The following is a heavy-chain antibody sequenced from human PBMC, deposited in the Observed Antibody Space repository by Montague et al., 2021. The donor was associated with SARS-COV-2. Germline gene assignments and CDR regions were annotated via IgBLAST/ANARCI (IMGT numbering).Heavy chain of an antibody. Sequence: SETLSLTCAVSGASISSSHWCSWIRPPPRRGLEWVGEIYHTGSTNYNPSLKSRGTISVDKSKNQFSLKLSSVTAADTAVYFCARAPIVVSGKNACDIWGQGTMVTVSS. CDR1: GASISSSHW. CDR2: IYHTGST. V-gene: IGHV4-4*02. D-gene: IGHD6-19*01. CDR3: ARAPIVVSGKNACDI. J-gene: IGHJ3*02.